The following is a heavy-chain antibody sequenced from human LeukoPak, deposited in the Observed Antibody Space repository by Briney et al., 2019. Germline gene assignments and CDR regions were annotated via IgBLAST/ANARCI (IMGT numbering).Heavy chain of an antibody. D-gene: IGHD6-19*01. Sequence: SETLSLTCTVSGDSISSYYWSWIRQPPGKGLEWIGYIYYSGSTNYNPSLKSRVTISVDTSKNQFSLKLSSVTAADTAVYYCARGLMGYSSGRLDYWGQGTLVTVSS. CDR1: GDSISSYY. CDR3: ARGLMGYSSGRLDY. V-gene: IGHV4-59*12. J-gene: IGHJ4*02. CDR2: IYYSGST.